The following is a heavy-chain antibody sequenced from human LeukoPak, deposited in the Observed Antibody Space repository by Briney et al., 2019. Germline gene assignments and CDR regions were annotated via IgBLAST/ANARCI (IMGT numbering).Heavy chain of an antibody. CDR2: IKQDGSEK. CDR3: ARSVEAGYMDV. CDR1: GFTFSSYW. Sequence: PGGSLRLSCAASGFTFSSYWMSWVRQAPGKGLEWVAHIKQDGSEKYYVDSVRGRFTISRDYAKNSLYLQMNSLSAEDTAVYYCARSVEAGYMDVWGKGTTVTISS. V-gene: IGHV3-7*01. D-gene: IGHD3-10*01. J-gene: IGHJ6*03.